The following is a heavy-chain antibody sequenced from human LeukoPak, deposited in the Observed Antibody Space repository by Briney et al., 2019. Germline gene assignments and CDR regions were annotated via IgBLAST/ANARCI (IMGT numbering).Heavy chain of an antibody. D-gene: IGHD3-22*01. CDR2: ISSSSSYI. CDR1: GFTFDDYA. J-gene: IGHJ4*02. V-gene: IGHV3-21*01. Sequence: GRSLRLSCAASGFTFDDYAMHWVRQAPGKGLEWVSSISSSSSYIYYADSVEGRFTISRDNAKNSLYLQMNSLRAEDTAVYYCARKRSSGYVDYWGQGTLVTVSS. CDR3: ARKRSSGYVDY.